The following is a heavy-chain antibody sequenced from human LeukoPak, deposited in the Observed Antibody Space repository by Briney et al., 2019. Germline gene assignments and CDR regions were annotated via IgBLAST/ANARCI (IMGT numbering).Heavy chain of an antibody. J-gene: IGHJ3*02. Sequence: NTSETLSLTCTVSDGSISGYFWSWIRQPPGKGLEWIGQIYYSRGTNYNPSLRSRVTISVDTSKNQFSLKLKSVTAADTALYYCARDLDYDSSPSDAFEMWGQGTMVTVSS. D-gene: IGHD3-22*01. CDR3: ARDLDYDSSPSDAFEM. CDR1: DGSISGYF. CDR2: IYYSRGT. V-gene: IGHV4-59*01.